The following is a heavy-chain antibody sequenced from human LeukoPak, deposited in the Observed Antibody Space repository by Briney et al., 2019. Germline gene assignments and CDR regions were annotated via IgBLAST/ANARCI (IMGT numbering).Heavy chain of an antibody. CDR1: GSTFSIYA. J-gene: IGHJ4*02. CDR2: IKSKTESGTT. V-gene: IGHV3-15*01. CDR3: TRASCSSTTCSTPFDY. D-gene: IGHD2-2*01. Sequence: TGGSLRLSCAASGSTFSIYAMSWVRQALGKGLEWVGRIKSKTESGTTDYAAPVKGRFTISRDDSKNTLYLQMDSLKTEDTAVYFCTRASCSSTTCSTPFDYWGQGTLVTVSS.